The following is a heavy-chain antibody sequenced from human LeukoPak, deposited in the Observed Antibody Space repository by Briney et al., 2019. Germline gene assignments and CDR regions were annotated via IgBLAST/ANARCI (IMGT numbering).Heavy chain of an antibody. CDR3: ARGGAQDSSGKKKKYYFDY. CDR1: GGTFSSYA. Sequence: SVKVSCKASGGTFSSYAISWVRQAPGQGLEWMGRIIPILGIANYAQKFQGRVTMTKDTSTSTVYMELSSLRSEDTAVYYCARGGAQDSSGKKKKYYFDYWGQGTLVTVSS. J-gene: IGHJ4*02. V-gene: IGHV1-69*04. CDR2: IIPILGIA. D-gene: IGHD3-22*01.